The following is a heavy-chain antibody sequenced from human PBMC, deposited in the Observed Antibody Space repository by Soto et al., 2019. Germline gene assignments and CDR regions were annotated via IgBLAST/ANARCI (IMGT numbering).Heavy chain of an antibody. D-gene: IGHD3-10*01. V-gene: IGHV4-34*01. CDR2: INHSGST. CDR3: ARRCLMVRGVRGAFDI. J-gene: IGHJ3*02. CDR1: GGSFSGYY. Sequence: QVQLQQSGAGLLKPSETLSLTCAVYGGSFSGYYWSWIRQPPGKGLEWIGEINHSGSTNYNPSLKCRVTISVDPYKNQLSLTLSSVPAADTSVYYCARRCLMVRGVRGAFDIWGQGTMVTVSS.